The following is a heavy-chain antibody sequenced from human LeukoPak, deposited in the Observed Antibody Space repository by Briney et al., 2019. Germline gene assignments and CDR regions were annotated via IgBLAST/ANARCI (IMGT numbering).Heavy chain of an antibody. CDR2: ISGSGGST. J-gene: IGHJ5*02. Sequence: GGSLRLSCAASEFTFSSYAMSWVRQAPGKGLEWVSAISGSGGSTYYADSVKGRFTISRDNSKNTLYLQMNSLRAEDTAVYYCAKDIPRGGFRELLLSWFDPWGQGTLVTVSS. D-gene: IGHD3-10*01. CDR3: AKDIPRGGFRELLLSWFDP. V-gene: IGHV3-23*01. CDR1: EFTFSSYA.